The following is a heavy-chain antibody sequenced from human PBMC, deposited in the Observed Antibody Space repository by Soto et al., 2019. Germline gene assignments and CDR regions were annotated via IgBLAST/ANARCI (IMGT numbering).Heavy chain of an antibody. V-gene: IGHV3-7*05. CDR3: AREIDRGITMIVVVTGASAFDI. Sequence: EVQLVESGGGLVQPGGSLRLSCAASGFTFSSYWMSWVRQAPGKGLEWVANIKQDGSEKYYVDSVKGRFTISRDNAKNSLYLQMNSLRAEDAAVYYCAREIDRGITMIVVVTGASAFDIWGQGTMVTVSS. CDR2: IKQDGSEK. CDR1: GFTFSSYW. J-gene: IGHJ3*02. D-gene: IGHD3-22*01.